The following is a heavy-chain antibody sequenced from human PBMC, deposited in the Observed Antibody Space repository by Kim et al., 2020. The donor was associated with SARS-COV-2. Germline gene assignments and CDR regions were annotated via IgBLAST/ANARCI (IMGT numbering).Heavy chain of an antibody. V-gene: IGHV1-18*01. CDR2: ISNYNGNI. CDR1: GYTFTSYG. D-gene: IGHD2-2*01. Sequence: ASVKVSCKASGYTFTSYGISWVRQAPGQGLEWMAWISNYNGNIRYAQKFQDRVTVTTDTATTTTYMELRSLRPDDTAVYFCARFRFCTTTSCYLEYKKYSYMDVWGKGTTVTVSS. J-gene: IGHJ6*03. CDR3: ARFRFCTTTSCYLEYKKYSYMDV.